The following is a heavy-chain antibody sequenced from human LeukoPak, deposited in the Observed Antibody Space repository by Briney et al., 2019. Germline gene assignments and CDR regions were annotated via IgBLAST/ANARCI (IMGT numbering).Heavy chain of an antibody. CDR2: IIPIFGTA. J-gene: IGHJ5*02. CDR1: GGTFSSYA. Sequence: SVKVSCKASGGTFSSYAISWVRQAPGQGLEWMGGIIPIFGTANYAQKFQGRVTITTDESTSTAYMELSSLRSEDTAVYYCASERYCSGGSCYFRWFGPWGQGTLVTVSS. D-gene: IGHD2-15*01. CDR3: ASERYCSGGSCYFRWFGP. V-gene: IGHV1-69*05.